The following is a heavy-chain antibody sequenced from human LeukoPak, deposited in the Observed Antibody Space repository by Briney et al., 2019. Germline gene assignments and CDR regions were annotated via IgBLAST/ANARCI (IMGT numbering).Heavy chain of an antibody. V-gene: IGHV4-61*02. Sequence: SETLSLTCTLSGDFITSDTYSWSWIRQPAGMQLEWIGRIYTTGTTNYNPSLRSRVTMSIDTSKNQFSLKLSSVTAADTAVYYCARGERYSSGCFDPWGQGTLVTVSS. CDR3: ARGERYSSGCFDP. CDR2: IYTTGTT. D-gene: IGHD6-19*01. CDR1: GDFITSDTYS. J-gene: IGHJ5*02.